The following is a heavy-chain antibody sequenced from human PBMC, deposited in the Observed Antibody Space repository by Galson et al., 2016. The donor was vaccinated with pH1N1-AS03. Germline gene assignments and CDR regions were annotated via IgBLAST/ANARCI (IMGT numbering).Heavy chain of an antibody. J-gene: IGHJ4*02. CDR2: IRDDGGDK. CDR3: ARGKRDGYNLGAVEY. V-gene: IGHV3-30*02. Sequence: SLRLSCAASLASGFTFSGYYMHWVRQAPGKGLEWVAFIRDDGGDKYYAESVKGRFTISRDNSKNTLYLQMNSLRAEDTAVYYCARGKRDGYNLGAVEYWGQGTLVTVSS. D-gene: IGHD5-24*01. CDR1: GFTFSGYY.